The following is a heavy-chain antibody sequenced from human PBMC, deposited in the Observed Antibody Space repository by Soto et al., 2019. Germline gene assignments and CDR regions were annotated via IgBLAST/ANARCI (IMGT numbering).Heavy chain of an antibody. CDR3: ANGGEIMITFGGGYFDY. D-gene: IGHD3-16*01. CDR2: ISYDGSIK. Sequence: QVQLVESGGGVVQPGRSLRLSCAASGFTFNTYGMHWVRQAPGKGLEWVAVISYDGSIKYYSDSVKGRFTISRDNSKNTLYLQVNSLRPEDTAVYYCANGGEIMITFGGGYFDYWGQGTLVTVSS. CDR1: GFTFNTYG. J-gene: IGHJ4*02. V-gene: IGHV3-30*18.